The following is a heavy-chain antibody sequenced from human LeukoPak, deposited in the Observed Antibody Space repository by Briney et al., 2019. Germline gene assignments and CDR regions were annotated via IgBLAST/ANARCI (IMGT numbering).Heavy chain of an antibody. CDR3: ARDYYEYCSSASCSPY. CDR1: GFTFSSYE. J-gene: IGHJ4*02. Sequence: GGSLRLSCAASGFTFSSYEMNWVRQAPGKGLEWVSYISSSGSTIYYADSVKGRFTISRDNAKNSLYLQMNSLRAEDTAVYYCARDYYEYCSSASCSPYWGQGTLVTVSS. CDR2: ISSSGSTI. D-gene: IGHD2-2*01. V-gene: IGHV3-48*03.